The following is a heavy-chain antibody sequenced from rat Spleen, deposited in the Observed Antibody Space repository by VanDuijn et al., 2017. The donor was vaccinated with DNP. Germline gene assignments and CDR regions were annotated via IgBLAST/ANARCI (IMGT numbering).Heavy chain of an antibody. V-gene: IGHV5-20*01. CDR1: GFTFSDYY. Sequence: EVQLVESGGGLVQPGRSLKLSCTASGFTFSDYYMAWVRQAPTKGLEWVAYISFDGGTTYYGDSVKGRFTISRDNAKSALYLQMNSLRSEDMATYYCAKDAFDYWGQGVMVTVSS. CDR2: ISFDGGTT. CDR3: AKDAFDY. J-gene: IGHJ2*01.